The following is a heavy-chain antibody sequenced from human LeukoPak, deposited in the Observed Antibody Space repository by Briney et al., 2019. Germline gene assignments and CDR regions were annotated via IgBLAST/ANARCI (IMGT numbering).Heavy chain of an antibody. Sequence: PSETLSLTCAVYGGSFSGYYWGWIRQPPGKGLEWIGSIYHSGSTYYNPSLKSRVTISLDTSKNQFSLKLSSVTAADTAVYYCARRTHMSSGWYGVEDYWGQGTLVTVSS. V-gene: IGHV4-38-2*01. D-gene: IGHD6-19*01. J-gene: IGHJ4*02. CDR1: GGSFSGYY. CDR2: IYHSGST. CDR3: ARRTHMSSGWYGVEDY.